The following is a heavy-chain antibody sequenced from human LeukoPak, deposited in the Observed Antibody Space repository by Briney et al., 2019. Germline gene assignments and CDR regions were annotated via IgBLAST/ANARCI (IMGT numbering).Heavy chain of an antibody. V-gene: IGHV3-49*04. D-gene: IGHD3-10*01. CDR3: TSSFGQLSFFDY. CDR1: GFTFGGYA. Sequence: PGGSLRLSCTASGFTFGGYAMSWVRQAPGKGLEWVGFIRSKAYGGTTEYAASVKGRFTISRDDSKSIAYLQLNSLKTEDTAVYYCTSSFGQLSFFDYWGQGTLVTVSS. CDR2: IRSKAYGGTT. J-gene: IGHJ4*02.